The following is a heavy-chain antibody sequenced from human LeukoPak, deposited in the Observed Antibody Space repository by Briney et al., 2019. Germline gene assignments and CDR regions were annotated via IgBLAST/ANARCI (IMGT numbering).Heavy chain of an antibody. CDR1: GFTFSSYS. Sequence: GGSLRLSCAAYGFTFSSYSMHWARQAPGKGLVWVSRINSDGSSTSYADSVEGRFTISRDNAKNTLYLQMNSLRAEDTAVYYCATSDSSGYYYFDYWGQGTLVTVSS. CDR3: ATSDSSGYYYFDY. CDR2: INSDGSST. J-gene: IGHJ4*02. D-gene: IGHD3-22*01. V-gene: IGHV3-74*01.